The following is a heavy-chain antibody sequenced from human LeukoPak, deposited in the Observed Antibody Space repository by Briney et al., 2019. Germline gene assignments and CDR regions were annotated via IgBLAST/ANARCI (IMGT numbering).Heavy chain of an antibody. CDR3: ASSGWYQGAFDI. J-gene: IGHJ3*02. Sequence: PSETLSLTCTVSGGSISSGGYYWSWIRQPPGKGLEWLGYIYYSGSPYYNPSLKSRVTISVDTSKNQFSLKLSSVTAADTAVYYCASSGWYQGAFDIWGQGTMVTVSS. CDR2: IYYSGSP. D-gene: IGHD6-19*01. CDR1: GGSISSGGYY. V-gene: IGHV4-31*03.